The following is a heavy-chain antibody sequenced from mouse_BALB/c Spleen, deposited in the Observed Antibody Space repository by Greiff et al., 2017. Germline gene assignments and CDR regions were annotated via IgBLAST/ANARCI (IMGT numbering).Heavy chain of an antibody. D-gene: IGHD1-1*01. V-gene: IGHV1-80*01. CDR1: GYAFSSYW. CDR3: ARYYGSSPAWFAY. CDR2: IYPGDGDT. Sequence: VKLMESGAELVRPGSSVKISCKAFGYAFSSYWMNWVKQRPGQGLEWIGHIYPGDGDTNYNGKFKGKATLTADKSSSTAYMQLSSLTSEDSAVYFCARYYGSSPAWFAYWGQGTLVTVSA. J-gene: IGHJ3*01.